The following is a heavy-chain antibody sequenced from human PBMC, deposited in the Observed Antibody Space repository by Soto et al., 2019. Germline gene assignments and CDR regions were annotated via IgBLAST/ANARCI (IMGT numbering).Heavy chain of an antibody. D-gene: IGHD2-15*01. J-gene: IGHJ4*02. V-gene: IGHV3-49*03. Sequence: GGSLRLSCTASGFTFGDYAMSWFRQAPGKGLEWVGFIRSKAYGGTTEYAASVKGRFTISRDDSKSIAYLQMNSLKTEDTAVYYCTRVIVVVVAATPFAYRRQRSLVTVSS. CDR1: GFTFGDYA. CDR3: TRVIVVVVAATPFAY. CDR2: IRSKAYGGTT.